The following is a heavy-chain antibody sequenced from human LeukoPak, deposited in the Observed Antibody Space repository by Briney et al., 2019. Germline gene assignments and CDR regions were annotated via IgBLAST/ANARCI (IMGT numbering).Heavy chain of an antibody. J-gene: IGHJ3*02. D-gene: IGHD3-10*01. CDR2: LYYSGST. Sequence: TETLSLTCSVSGGSISSYYWSWIRQPPGKGLEWIGYLYYSGSTNSNPSLKSRVTMSVDTSKNQFSLKLRSVTAADTAVYYCARGGSGISNAFDIWGQGTMVTVSS. V-gene: IGHV4-59*01. CDR1: GGSISSYY. CDR3: ARGGSGISNAFDI.